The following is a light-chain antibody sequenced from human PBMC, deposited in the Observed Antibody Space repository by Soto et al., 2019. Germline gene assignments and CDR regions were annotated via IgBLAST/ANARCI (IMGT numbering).Light chain of an antibody. Sequence: DIQMTQSPSTLSASVGDRVTITCRASQSINSWLAWYQQKPGKAPKLLIYKASSLESGVPSRFSGSGSGTEFTLTISSLQADDVATYYCQQYNSYPWTFGQGTKVEIK. CDR3: QQYNSYPWT. J-gene: IGKJ1*01. CDR2: KAS. V-gene: IGKV1-5*03. CDR1: QSINSW.